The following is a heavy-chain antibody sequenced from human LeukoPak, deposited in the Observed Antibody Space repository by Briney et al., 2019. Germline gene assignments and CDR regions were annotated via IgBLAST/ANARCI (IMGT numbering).Heavy chain of an antibody. CDR1: GFTFDDYA. CDR2: ISWSSGSI. D-gene: IGHD6-19*01. Sequence: PGGSLRLSCAASGFTFDDYAMHWVRQAPGKGLEWVSGISWSSGSIGYADSVKGRFTISRDNAKNSLYLQMNSLRAEDTALYYCAKDFSIAVAGTPIDYWGQGTLVTVSS. CDR3: AKDFSIAVAGTPIDY. V-gene: IGHV3-9*01. J-gene: IGHJ4*02.